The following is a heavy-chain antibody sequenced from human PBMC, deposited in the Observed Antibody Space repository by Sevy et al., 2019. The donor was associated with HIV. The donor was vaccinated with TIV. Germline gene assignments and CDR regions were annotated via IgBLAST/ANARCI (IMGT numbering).Heavy chain of an antibody. CDR1: GFTFSSYW. CDR3: ARDYPNNYYDSSGTNYYYGMDV. Sequence: GGSLSLSCAASGFTFSSYWMSWVRQAPGKGLEWVANIKQDGSEKYYVDSVKGRFTISRDNAKNSLYLQMNSLRAEDTAVYYCARDYPNNYYDSSGTNYYYGMDVWGQGTTVTVSS. J-gene: IGHJ6*02. CDR2: IKQDGSEK. D-gene: IGHD3-22*01. V-gene: IGHV3-7*01.